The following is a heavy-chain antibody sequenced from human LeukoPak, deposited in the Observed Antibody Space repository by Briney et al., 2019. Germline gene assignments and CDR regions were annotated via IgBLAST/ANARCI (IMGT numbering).Heavy chain of an antibody. J-gene: IGHJ6*01. CDR1: GYIVSSSY. V-gene: IGHV3-66*04. CDR3: ARLPSGDV. Sequence: GGSLRLSCAASGYIVSSSYITWVRKAPGKGLEWVSVIYSDGRTYYADSLKDRFTISRDNSKNTVYLQINSLRTEDTAIYYCARLPSGDVWGRGTTVIVSS. CDR2: IYSDGRT.